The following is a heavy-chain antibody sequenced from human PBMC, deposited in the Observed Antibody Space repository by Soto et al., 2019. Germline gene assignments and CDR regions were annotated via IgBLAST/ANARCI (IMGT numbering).Heavy chain of an antibody. D-gene: IGHD3-10*01. J-gene: IGHJ5*02. CDR3: AHTTSGSTKVRGVILFDP. CDR1: GFSLSTSGVG. CDR2: IYWDDDK. V-gene: IGHV2-5*02. Sequence: SGPTLVKPTQTLTLTCTFSGFSLSTSGVGVGWIRQPPGKALEWLALIYWDDDKRYSPSLKSRLTITKDTSKNQVVLTMTNMDPVDTATYYCAHTTSGSTKVRGVILFDPWGQGTLVTVSS.